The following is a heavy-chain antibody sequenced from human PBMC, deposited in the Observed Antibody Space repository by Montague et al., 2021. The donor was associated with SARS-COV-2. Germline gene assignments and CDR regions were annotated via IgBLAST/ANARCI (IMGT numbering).Heavy chain of an antibody. V-gene: IGHV4-34*01. CDR2: INHRGTS. CDR3: ARGRQHFNMIVVVMTGGEYYFDY. CDR1: GGSFSNYY. J-gene: IGHJ4*02. Sequence: SETLSLTCAVYGGSFSNYYWSWIRQPPGKGLEWIGEINHRGTSKYNTSLKSRFSISLDTSENQFSLYLSSVTAADTAVYYCARGRQHFNMIVVVMTGGEYYFDYWGQGTLVTVSS. D-gene: IGHD3-22*01.